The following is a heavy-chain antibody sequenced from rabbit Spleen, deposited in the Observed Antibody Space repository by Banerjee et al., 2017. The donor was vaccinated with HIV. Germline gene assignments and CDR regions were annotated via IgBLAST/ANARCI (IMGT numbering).Heavy chain of an antibody. D-gene: IGHD7-1*01. V-gene: IGHV1S40*01. Sequence: QSLEESGGDLVKPGASLTLTCTASGFSFSSSYYMCWVRQAPGKGLEWIACIDVGGSDSTYYASWAKGRFTSSKTSSTTVTLQMTSLTVADTATYFCTRGTGNVAYGQLWGQGTLVTVS. CDR2: IDVGGSDST. CDR3: TRGTGNVAYGQL. J-gene: IGHJ4*01. CDR1: GFSFSSSYY.